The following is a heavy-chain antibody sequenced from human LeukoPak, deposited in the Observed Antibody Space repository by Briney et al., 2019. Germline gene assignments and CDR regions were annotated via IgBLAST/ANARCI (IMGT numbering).Heavy chain of an antibody. D-gene: IGHD5-18*01. V-gene: IGHV3-23*01. CDR3: AKCGAYSYGRSPSDY. CDR2: ISGSGGST. CDR1: GFTFSSYA. Sequence: GGSLRLPCAASGFTFSSYAMSWVRQAPGKGLEWVSAISGSGGSTYYADSVKGRFTISRDNSNNTLYLQMNSLRAEDTAVYYCAKCGAYSYGRSPSDYWGQGTLVTVSS. J-gene: IGHJ4*02.